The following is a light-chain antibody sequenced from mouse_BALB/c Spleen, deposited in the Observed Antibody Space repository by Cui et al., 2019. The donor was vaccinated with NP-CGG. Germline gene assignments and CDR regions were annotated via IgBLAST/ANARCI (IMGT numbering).Light chain of an antibody. CDR3: ALWYSNHWV. CDR2: GTN. CDR1: TGAVTTSNY. V-gene: IGLV1*01. Sequence: QAGFTPESAPTTSPGETVTLTCRSSTGAVTTSNYANWVQEKPDHLFTGLIGGTNNRVPGVPARFSGSLIGDKAALTITGAQTEDEAIYFCALWYSNHWVFGGGTKLTVL. J-gene: IGLJ1*01.